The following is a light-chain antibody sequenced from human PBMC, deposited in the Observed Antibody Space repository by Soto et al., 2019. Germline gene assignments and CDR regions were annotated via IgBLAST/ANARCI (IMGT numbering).Light chain of an antibody. J-gene: IGKJ1*01. CDR2: DAS. CDR3: ERSNTSSGT. CDR1: QSISRW. Sequence: LHRTQSPCTLAASVGGIDTMTGRASQSISRWLAWYQQKPGKAPKVLIYDASSLESGVPSRFSGSGSGTEFTLTLRTLQPDDSATPYCERSNTSSGTFGQGTKVDIK. V-gene: IGKV1-5*01.